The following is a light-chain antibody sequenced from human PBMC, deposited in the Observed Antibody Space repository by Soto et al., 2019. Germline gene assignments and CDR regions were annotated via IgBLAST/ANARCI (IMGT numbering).Light chain of an antibody. CDR2: GAS. CDR1: QSVSNNY. J-gene: IGKJ1*01. CDR3: QQYGSSGT. V-gene: IGKV3-20*01. Sequence: EILLTQSPGTLSLSPGERATLSCRASQSVSNNYLAWYQQKPGQAPRLLIYGASNRATGIPDRFSCSGSGTDFTLTISRLAVEDFAGYYCQQYGSSGTFGKGTTVDIK.